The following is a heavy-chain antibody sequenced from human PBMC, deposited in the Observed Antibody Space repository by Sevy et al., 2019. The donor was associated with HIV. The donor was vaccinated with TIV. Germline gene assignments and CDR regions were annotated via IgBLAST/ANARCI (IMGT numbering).Heavy chain of an antibody. CDR1: GFTFSNAW. V-gene: IGHV3-15*01. CDR3: TTAERAAAGTALSVDY. J-gene: IGHJ4*02. D-gene: IGHD6-13*01. Sequence: GGSLRLSCAASGFTFSNAWMSWVGQAPGKGLEWVGRIKSKTDGGTTDYAAPVKGRFTISRDDSKNTLYLQMNSLKTEDTAVYYCTTAERAAAGTALSVDYWGQGTLVTVSS. CDR2: IKSKTDGGTT.